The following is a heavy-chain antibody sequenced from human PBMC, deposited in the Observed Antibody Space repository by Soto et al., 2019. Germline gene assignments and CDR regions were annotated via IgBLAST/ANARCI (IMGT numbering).Heavy chain of an antibody. Sequence: PSETLSLTCTVSGGSISSGGYYWSWIRQHPGKGLEWIGYIYYSGSTYYNPSLKSRVTISVDTSKNQFSLKLSSVTAADTAVYYCARRTTVTSFDYWGQGTLVTVSS. V-gene: IGHV4-31*03. CDR1: GGSISSGGYY. CDR3: ARRTTVTSFDY. CDR2: IYYSGST. D-gene: IGHD4-17*01. J-gene: IGHJ4*02.